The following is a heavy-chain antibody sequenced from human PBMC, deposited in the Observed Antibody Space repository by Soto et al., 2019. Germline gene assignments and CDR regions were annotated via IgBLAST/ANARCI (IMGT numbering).Heavy chain of an antibody. CDR3: ATEYSGCPSLDY. D-gene: IGHD6-19*01. CDR2: ISYAGSNK. J-gene: IGHJ4*02. V-gene: IGHV3-30*03. CDR1: GCTFSSYG. Sequence: GGSLRLSCAASGCTFSSYGMHRVCQAPGKGLEWVAVISYAGSNKYYADFVKGRFTISRDNSKNTLYLQMNSLRAEDTAVYYCATEYSGCPSLDYWGQGALVTV.